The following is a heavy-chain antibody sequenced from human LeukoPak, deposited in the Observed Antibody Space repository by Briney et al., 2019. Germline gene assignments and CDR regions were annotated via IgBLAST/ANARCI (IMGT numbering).Heavy chain of an antibody. CDR3: ARVRVGAAYYFDY. D-gene: IGHD1-26*01. CDR1: GGSFSGYY. CDR2: IYYSGST. J-gene: IGHJ4*02. V-gene: IGHV4-59*01. Sequence: SETLSLTCAVYGGSFSGYYWSWIRQPPGKGLEWIGYIYYSGSTNYNPSLKSRVTISVDTSKNQFSLKLSSVTAADTAVYYCARVRVGAAYYFDYWGQGTLVTVSS.